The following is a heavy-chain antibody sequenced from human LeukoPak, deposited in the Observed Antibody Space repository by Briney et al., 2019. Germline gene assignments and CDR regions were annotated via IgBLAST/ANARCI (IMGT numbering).Heavy chain of an antibody. CDR1: GGSISGHY. CDR2: IYYSGST. CDR3: ARLAGGRNWYYFDY. V-gene: IGHV4-59*11. J-gene: IGHJ4*02. D-gene: IGHD6-13*01. Sequence: SETLSLTCTVSGGSISGHYWGWIRQPPGKGLGYIGYIYYSGSTNYSPSLKSRLTLSVDTSTNQFSLKLNSVTAADTAVYYCARLAGGRNWYYFDYWGQGNLVTVSS.